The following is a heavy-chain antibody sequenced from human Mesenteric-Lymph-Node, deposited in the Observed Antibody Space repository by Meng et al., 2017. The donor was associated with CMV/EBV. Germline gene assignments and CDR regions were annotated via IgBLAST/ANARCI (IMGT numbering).Heavy chain of an antibody. CDR3: AGRRGYCSGSSCRRDAFDL. D-gene: IGHD2-15*01. V-gene: IGHV4-34*01. Sequence: SETLSLTCAVYGGSFSDYYWNWIRQPPGKGLEWIGEINHGGNTNYDPSLKSRLAISVDTSKNHFSLNLTSVTAADTAVYYCAGRRGYCSGSSCRRDAFDLWGQGTMVTVSS. CDR1: GGSFSDYY. CDR2: INHGGNT. J-gene: IGHJ3*01.